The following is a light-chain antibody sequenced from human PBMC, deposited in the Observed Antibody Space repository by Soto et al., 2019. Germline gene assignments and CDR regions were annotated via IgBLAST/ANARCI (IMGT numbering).Light chain of an antibody. Sequence: QSALTQPASVSGSPGQSITISCTGTSSDIGIYNYVSWYQQHPGKAPKLMIYEVTNRPSGVSNRFSGSKSGNTASLTISWLQAEDEADYFCSSYTNSSTLLVFGGGTTLTVL. J-gene: IGLJ2*01. CDR3: SSYTNSSTLLV. CDR2: EVT. CDR1: SSDIGIYNY. V-gene: IGLV2-14*01.